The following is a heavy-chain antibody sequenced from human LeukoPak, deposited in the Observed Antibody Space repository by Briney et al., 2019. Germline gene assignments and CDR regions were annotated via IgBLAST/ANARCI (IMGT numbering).Heavy chain of an antibody. Sequence: SVTLSLTCTVSGGSISSYYWSWIRQPPGKGLEWIGYIYYSGSTNYNPSLKSRVTISVDTSKNQFSLKLSSVTAADTAVYYCAAAPPRGYFDLWGRGTLVTVSS. CDR3: AAAPPRGYFDL. V-gene: IGHV4-59*01. CDR1: GGSISSYY. CDR2: IYYSGST. J-gene: IGHJ2*01.